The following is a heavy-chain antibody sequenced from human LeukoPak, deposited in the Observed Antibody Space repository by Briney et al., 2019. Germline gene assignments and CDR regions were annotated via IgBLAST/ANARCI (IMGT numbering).Heavy chain of an antibody. J-gene: IGHJ5*02. CDR2: IYTSGST. V-gene: IGHV4-61*02. D-gene: IGHD4-11*01. CDR3: ARDFSSNYVGWFDP. Sequence: SETLSLTCIVSGGSISSGSYYWSWIRQPAGKGLEWIGRIYTSGSTNYNPSLKSRVTISVDTSKNQFSPKLSSVTAADTAVYYCARDFSSNYVGWFDPWGQGTLVTVSS. CDR1: GGSISSGSYY.